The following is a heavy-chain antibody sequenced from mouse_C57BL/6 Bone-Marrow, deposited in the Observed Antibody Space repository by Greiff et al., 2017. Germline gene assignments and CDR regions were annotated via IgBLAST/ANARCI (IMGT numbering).Heavy chain of an antibody. Sequence: VQLQQSGPVLVKPGASVKMSCKASGYTFTDYYMNWVKPSQGKSLEWIGVINPYNGGTSYNQKFKGKATLTVDKSSSTAYMELNSLTSEDSAVYYCARWGGGGFAYWGQGTLVTVSA. J-gene: IGHJ3*01. V-gene: IGHV1-19*01. CDR3: ARWGGGGFAY. CDR1: GYTFTDYY. CDR2: INPYNGGT.